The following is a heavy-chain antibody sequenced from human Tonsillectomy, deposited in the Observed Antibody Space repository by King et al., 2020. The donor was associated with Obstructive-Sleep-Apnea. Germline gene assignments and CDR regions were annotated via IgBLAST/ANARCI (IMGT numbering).Heavy chain of an antibody. CDR1: GFTFSTYA. CDR3: ARGVGFGELSLPPQGCLDY. V-gene: IGHV3-30*04. J-gene: IGHJ4*02. CDR2: ISSDGSNN. D-gene: IGHD3-10*01. Sequence: VQLVESGGGLVQPGRSLRLSCAASGFTFSTYAIHWVRQAPGKGLEWVAVISSDGSNNYYADSVKGRFTISRDNSKNTLYLQMNSLRAEDTAVYYCARGVGFGELSLPPQGCLDYWGQGTLVTVSS.